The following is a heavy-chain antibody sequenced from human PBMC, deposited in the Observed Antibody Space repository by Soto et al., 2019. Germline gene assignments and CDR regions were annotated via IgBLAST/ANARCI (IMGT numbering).Heavy chain of an antibody. Sequence: GGSLRLSCAASGFTFSSYSMNWVRQAPGKGLEWVSSISSSSSYIYYADSVKGRFTISRDNAKNSLYLQMNSLRAEDTAVYHCARDPTTPTNYYDSSGSEYYFDYWGQGTLVTVSS. J-gene: IGHJ4*02. CDR1: GFTFSSYS. V-gene: IGHV3-21*01. D-gene: IGHD3-22*01. CDR2: ISSSSSYI. CDR3: ARDPTTPTNYYDSSGSEYYFDY.